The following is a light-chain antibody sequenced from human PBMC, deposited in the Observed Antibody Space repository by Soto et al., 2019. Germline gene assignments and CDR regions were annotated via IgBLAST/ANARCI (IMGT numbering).Light chain of an antibody. CDR1: QDISNY. Sequence: DIQMTQSPSSLSASVGDRVTITCRASQDISNYLNWYQQRPGKAPKLLIYDASNLERGVPSRFSGTRSGTHFTFAITSRQPEDVATYYCQQSDSLPITFGQGTRLEI. CDR3: QQSDSLPIT. V-gene: IGKV1-33*01. J-gene: IGKJ5*01. CDR2: DAS.